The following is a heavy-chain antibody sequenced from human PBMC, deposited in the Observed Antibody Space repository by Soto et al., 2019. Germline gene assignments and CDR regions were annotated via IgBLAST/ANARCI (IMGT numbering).Heavy chain of an antibody. Sequence: SETLSLTCTVSGGSISSGDYYWSWIRQPPGKGLEWIGYIYYSGSTYYNPSLKSRVTISVDTSKNQFSLKLSSVTAADTAVYYCSSVSYFNAFDYWGQGTLVTVSS. V-gene: IGHV4-30-4*01. D-gene: IGHD3-9*01. CDR3: SSVSYFNAFDY. CDR1: GGSISSGDYY. J-gene: IGHJ4*02. CDR2: IYYSGST.